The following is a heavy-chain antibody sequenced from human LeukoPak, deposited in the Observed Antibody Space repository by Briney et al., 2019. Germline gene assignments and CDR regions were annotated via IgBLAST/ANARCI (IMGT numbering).Heavy chain of an antibody. Sequence: SETLSLTCTVSGGSISSGSYYWSWIRQPAGKGLEWIGRIYTSGSTNYNPSLKSRVTISVDTSKNQFSLKLSSVTAADTAVYYCARVGQWLVRHSFDYWGQGTLVTVSS. CDR1: GGSISSGSYY. CDR2: IYTSGST. J-gene: IGHJ4*02. CDR3: ARVGQWLVRHSFDY. V-gene: IGHV4-61*02. D-gene: IGHD6-19*01.